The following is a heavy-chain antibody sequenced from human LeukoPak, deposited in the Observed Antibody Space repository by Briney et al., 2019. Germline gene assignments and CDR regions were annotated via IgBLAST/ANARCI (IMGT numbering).Heavy chain of an antibody. CDR3: ASLYCSSTSCYLFH. CDR2: IYYSGST. D-gene: IGHD2-2*01. V-gene: IGHV4-59*01. CDR1: GGSISSYY. J-gene: IGHJ4*02. Sequence: SETLSLTCTVSGGSISSYYWSWIRQPPGKGLEWIGYIYYSGSTNYNPSLKSRVTISVDTSKSHFFLKLSSVTAADTAVYYCASLYCSSTSCYLFHWGQGTLVTVSS.